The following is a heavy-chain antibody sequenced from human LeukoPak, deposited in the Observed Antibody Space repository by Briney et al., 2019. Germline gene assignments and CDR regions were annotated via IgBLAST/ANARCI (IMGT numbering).Heavy chain of an antibody. Sequence: EGSLRLSCAASGFTFSSYAMSWVRQAPGKGLEWVSGLSASGGLTYYADSVKGRFTISRDNSKNTLYLQMNSLRAEDTAEYYCAKGRYYDILTGYCDYWGQGTLVTVSS. CDR1: GFTFSSYA. CDR2: LSASGGLT. J-gene: IGHJ4*02. D-gene: IGHD3-9*01. CDR3: AKGRYYDILTGYCDY. V-gene: IGHV3-23*01.